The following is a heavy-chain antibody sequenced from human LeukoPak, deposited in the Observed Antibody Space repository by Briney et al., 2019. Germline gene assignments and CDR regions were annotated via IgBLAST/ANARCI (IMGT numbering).Heavy chain of an antibody. CDR2: NYSSGST. Sequence: PSETLSLTCTVSGGSTSNTKYYGAWMRQPPGKGLKWFVSNYSSGSTFYNPSLKSRATMSVDTTKSQLSLNLISVTAADPAIYYCATAETDCSGGSCSSDAFGIWSEGAVATVSS. J-gene: IGHJ3*02. CDR1: GGSTSNTKYY. D-gene: IGHD2-15*01. CDR3: ATAETDCSGGSCSSDAFGI. V-gene: IGHV4-39*01.